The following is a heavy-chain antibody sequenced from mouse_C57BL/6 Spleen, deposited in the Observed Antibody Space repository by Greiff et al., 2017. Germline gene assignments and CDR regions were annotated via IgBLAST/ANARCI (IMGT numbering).Heavy chain of an antibody. CDR1: GYTFTSYW. J-gene: IGHJ4*01. V-gene: IGHV1-64*01. CDR2: IHPNSGST. CDR3: ARRSNWAMDD. Sequence: QVQLQQPGAELVKPGASVKLSCKASGYTFTSYWMHWVKQRPGQGLEWIGMIHPNSGSTNYNEKVKSKATLTVDKSSSTAYMQLSSLTSEDSAVYYCARRSNWAMDDWGQGTSVTVSS. D-gene: IGHD2-5*01.